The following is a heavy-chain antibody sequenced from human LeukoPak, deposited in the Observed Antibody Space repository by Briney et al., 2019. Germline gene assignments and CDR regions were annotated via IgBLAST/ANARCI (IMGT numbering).Heavy chain of an antibody. D-gene: IGHD5-18*01. Sequence: ASVKVSCKASGYTFTSYAMHWVRQAPGQRLEWMGWINAGNGNTKYSQKFQGRVTMTRNTSISTAYMELSSLRSEDTAVYYCAREVGYSYGPFYYYYYGMDVWGQGTTVTVSS. CDR3: AREVGYSYGPFYYYYYGMDV. J-gene: IGHJ6*02. CDR2: INAGNGNT. CDR1: GYTFTSYA. V-gene: IGHV1-3*01.